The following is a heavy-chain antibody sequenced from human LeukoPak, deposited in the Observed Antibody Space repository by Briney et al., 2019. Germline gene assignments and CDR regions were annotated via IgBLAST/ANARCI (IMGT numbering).Heavy chain of an antibody. CDR2: ISGSGGST. V-gene: IGHV3-23*01. D-gene: IGHD6-6*01. Sequence: GRSLRLSCAASGFTFSSYAMSWVRQAPGKGLEWVSAISGSGGSTYYADSVKGRFTISRDNSKNTLYLQMNSLRAEDTAVYYCAKQTGIAARPLNDYWGQGTLVTVSS. CDR3: AKQTGIAARPLNDY. CDR1: GFTFSSYA. J-gene: IGHJ4*02.